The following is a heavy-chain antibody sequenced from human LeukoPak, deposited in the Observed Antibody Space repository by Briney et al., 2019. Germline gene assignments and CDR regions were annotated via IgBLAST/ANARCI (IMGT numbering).Heavy chain of an antibody. CDR2: INTDGSDR. V-gene: IGHV3-74*03. J-gene: IGHJ4*02. CDR3: ARALRSPGDSGLDY. CDR1: GFTFSSNY. D-gene: IGHD3-10*01. Sequence: GGSLRLSCAASGFTFSSNYMHWVRQAPGKGLVWVSRINTDGSDRTHADFVKGRFTISRDNAKNTLHLEMNSLSAEDTAVYYCARALRSPGDSGLDYWGQGALVTVSS.